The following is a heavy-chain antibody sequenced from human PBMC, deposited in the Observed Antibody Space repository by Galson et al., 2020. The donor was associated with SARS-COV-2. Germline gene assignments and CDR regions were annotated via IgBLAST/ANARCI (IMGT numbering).Heavy chain of an antibody. CDR2: IHHSGNT. Sequence: SETLSLTCTVSGFSISSGYHWDWIRQPPGKGLERIASIHHSGNTYYNPSLKSRVTISVDTSNNQFSLRLTSVTAADTAMYYCARVNWTPDYWGQGTLITVSS. J-gene: IGHJ4*02. CDR3: ARVNWTPDY. D-gene: IGHD1-1*01. CDR1: GFSISSGYH. V-gene: IGHV4-38-2*02.